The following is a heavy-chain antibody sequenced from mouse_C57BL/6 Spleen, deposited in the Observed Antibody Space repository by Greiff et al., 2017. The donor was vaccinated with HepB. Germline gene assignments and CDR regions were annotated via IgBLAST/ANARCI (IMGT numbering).Heavy chain of an antibody. CDR2: IYPGNSDT. J-gene: IGHJ3*01. D-gene: IGHD2-4*01. V-gene: IGHV1-5*01. Sequence: VQLQQSGTVLARPGASVKMSCKTSGYTFTSYWMHWVKQRPGQGLEWIGAIYPGNSDTRYNQKFKGKAKLTAVTSASTAYMELSSLTNEDSAVYYCTKIYDYDEGTWFAYWGQGTLVTVSA. CDR3: TKIYDYDEGTWFAY. CDR1: GYTFTSYW.